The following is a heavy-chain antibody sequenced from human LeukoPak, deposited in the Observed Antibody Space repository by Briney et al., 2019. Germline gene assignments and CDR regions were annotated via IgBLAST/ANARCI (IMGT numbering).Heavy chain of an antibody. Sequence: GGSLRLSCVGSGFTFSRSAMTWVRQAPGKGLEWVSGISASGDYTFYADSVKGQVTIARDNSNNTLYLEMNSLRAEDTAVYYCAAEGRIAAEVAFDIWGQGTMVTVSS. CDR1: GFTFSRSA. D-gene: IGHD6-13*01. V-gene: IGHV3-23*01. CDR3: AAEGRIAAEVAFDI. J-gene: IGHJ3*02. CDR2: ISASGDYT.